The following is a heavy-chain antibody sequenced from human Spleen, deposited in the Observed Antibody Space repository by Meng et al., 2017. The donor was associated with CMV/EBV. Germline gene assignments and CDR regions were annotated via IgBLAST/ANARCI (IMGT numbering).Heavy chain of an antibody. CDR1: GFRIDDFG. CDR3: VRDDPVHNWFDP. CDR2: ITWNGGTT. V-gene: IGHV3-20*01. D-gene: IGHD6-19*01. Sequence: SCADSGFRIDDFGMHWVRQAPGKGLEWVSSITWNGGTTHYADSVKGRFTISRDNAKNSLFLQMNSLRAEDTAFYHCVRDDPVHNWFDPWGRGTLVTVSS. J-gene: IGHJ5*02.